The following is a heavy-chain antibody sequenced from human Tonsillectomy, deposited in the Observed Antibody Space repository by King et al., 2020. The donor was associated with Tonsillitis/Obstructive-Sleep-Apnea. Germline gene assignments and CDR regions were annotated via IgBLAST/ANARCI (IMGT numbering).Heavy chain of an antibody. CDR1: GDSISSGIYS. CDR3: ARAVATFGGIGDYYFDY. CDR2: ISHSGST. J-gene: IGHJ4*02. Sequence: LQLQESGSGLVKPSQTLSLTCAVSGDSISSGIYSWSWIRQPPGKGLECIGYISHSGSTYSNPSLKSRVTISVDRSKSQFSLKLRSVTAADTAFYYCARAVATFGGIGDYYFDYWGQGTLVTVSS. V-gene: IGHV4-30-2*01. D-gene: IGHD3-16*01.